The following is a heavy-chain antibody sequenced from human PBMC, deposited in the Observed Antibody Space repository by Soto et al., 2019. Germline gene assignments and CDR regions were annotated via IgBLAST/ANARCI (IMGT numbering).Heavy chain of an antibody. J-gene: IGHJ6*01. CDR1: AFTCSSYG. CDR2: IWYDGSNT. CDR3: ASNRRYGMDV. Sequence: PRGSLRLSCAASAFTCSSYGMHVVRQAPGKGLEWVAVIWYDGSNTSDADSVKGRFTISRDNSKNALCLQMNNLRAEDTAVYYCASNRRYGMDVSGPGTTVTVSS. V-gene: IGHV3-33*01.